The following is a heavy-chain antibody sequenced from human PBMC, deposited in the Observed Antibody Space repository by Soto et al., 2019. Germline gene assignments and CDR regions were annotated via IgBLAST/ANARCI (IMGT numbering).Heavy chain of an antibody. CDR3: ARDSPGYYGDRTFDY. J-gene: IGHJ4*02. D-gene: IGHD4-17*01. CDR2: IYTSGST. CDR1: GCSISSYY. Sequence: PSETLSLPCPVSGCSISSYYWSWIRQPAGKGLEWIGRIYTSGSTNYNPSLKSRVTMSVDTSKNQFSLKLSSVTAADTAVYYCARDSPGYYGDRTFDYWGQGTLVTVSS. V-gene: IGHV4-4*07.